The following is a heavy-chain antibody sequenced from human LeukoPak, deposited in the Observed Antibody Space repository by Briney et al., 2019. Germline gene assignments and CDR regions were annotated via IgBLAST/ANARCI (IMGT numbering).Heavy chain of an antibody. Sequence: SGGSLRLSCAASGFTFSSYWMHWVRQVPNQGLMWVSRINSDETISEYVDSVNGRFTISRDNAKNTLYLQMNSLRAEDTAVYYCAKGRYSSSWTKGHYFDYWGQGTLVTVSS. CDR3: AKGRYSSSWTKGHYFDY. J-gene: IGHJ4*02. CDR1: GFTFSSYW. V-gene: IGHV3-74*01. CDR2: INSDETIS. D-gene: IGHD6-13*01.